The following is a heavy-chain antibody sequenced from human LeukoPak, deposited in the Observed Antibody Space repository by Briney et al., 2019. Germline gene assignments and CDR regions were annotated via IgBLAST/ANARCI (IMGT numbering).Heavy chain of an antibody. CDR1: GFTFTSSA. V-gene: IGHV1-58*02. Sequence: SVKVSCKASGFTFTSSAMQWMRQARGQRLEWIGWIVVGSGNTNYAQKFQERVTITRDMSTSTAYMELSSLRFEDTAVYYCAAESYYYCGKTSLPGYWGQGTLVTVSS. J-gene: IGHJ4*02. CDR2: IVVGSGNT. D-gene: IGHD4-23*01. CDR3: AAESYYYCGKTSLPGY.